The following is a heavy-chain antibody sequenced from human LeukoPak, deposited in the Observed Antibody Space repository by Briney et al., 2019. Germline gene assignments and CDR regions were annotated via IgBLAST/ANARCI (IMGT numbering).Heavy chain of an antibody. Sequence: GASVKVSCKASGYTFTSYDINWVRQATGQGLEWMGWMNPNSGNTGYAQKFQGRVTMTRNTSIRTAYMELSSLRSEDTAVYYCARVPKGITIFGVVIKTVDYGMDVWGQGTTVTV. CDR2: MNPNSGNT. D-gene: IGHD3-3*01. J-gene: IGHJ6*02. CDR1: GYTFTSYD. V-gene: IGHV1-8*01. CDR3: ARVPKGITIFGVVIKTVDYGMDV.